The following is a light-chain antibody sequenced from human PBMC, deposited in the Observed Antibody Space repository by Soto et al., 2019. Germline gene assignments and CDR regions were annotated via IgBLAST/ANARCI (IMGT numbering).Light chain of an antibody. CDR2: DVS. Sequence: QSALTQPRSVSGSPGQSVTISCTGTSSDVGGYNYVSWYQQYPGKAPKLMIYDVSKWPSGVPDRFSGSKSGNTASLTISGLQAEDEADDSCCSYAGSYTWVFGEGTKVTV. CDR1: SSDVGGYNY. CDR3: CSYAGSYTWV. V-gene: IGLV2-11*01. J-gene: IGLJ2*01.